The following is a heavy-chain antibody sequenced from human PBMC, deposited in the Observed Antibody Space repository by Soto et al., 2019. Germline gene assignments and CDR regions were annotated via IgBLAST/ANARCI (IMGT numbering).Heavy chain of an antibody. D-gene: IGHD1-7*01. CDR3: ARRAINATTKWGAFDI. CDR1: GFTFSSYV. Sequence: GGSLRLSCAASGFTFSSYVMTWVRQAPGKGLEWVSAISGGGGETYYLDSLKGRFTISRDNSKNTLYLQVNSLRAEDTAVYFCARRAINATTKWGAFDIWGQGRMVTVS. J-gene: IGHJ3*02. CDR2: ISGGGGET. V-gene: IGHV3-23*01.